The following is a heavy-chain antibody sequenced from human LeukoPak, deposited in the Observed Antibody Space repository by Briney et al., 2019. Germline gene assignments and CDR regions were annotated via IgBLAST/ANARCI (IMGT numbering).Heavy chain of an antibody. J-gene: IGHJ4*02. CDR3: AKGSDVQPFGF. CDR2: ISYDGSNK. D-gene: IGHD3-10*01. V-gene: IGHV3-30*18. CDR1: GFTFSSYG. Sequence: GGSLRLSCAASGFTFSSYGMHWVRQAPGKGLEWVADISYDGSNKYYADSVKGRFTISRDNSKNTLYLQMNSLRAEDTAVYYCAKGSDVQPFGFWGQGTLVTVSS.